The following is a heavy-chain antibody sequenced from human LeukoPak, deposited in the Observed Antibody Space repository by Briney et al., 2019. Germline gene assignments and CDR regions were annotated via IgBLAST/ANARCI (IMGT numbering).Heavy chain of an antibody. CDR3: ARAPSFLTGRNWFDP. D-gene: IGHD3-9*01. Sequence: SETLSLTCTVSGGSISSGDYYWSWIRQPPGKGLEWIGYIYYSGSTYYNPSLKSRVTISVDTSKNQFSLKLSSVTAADTAVYYCARAPSFLTGRNWFDPWGQGTLVTVSS. CDR1: GGSISSGDYY. V-gene: IGHV4-30-4*01. J-gene: IGHJ5*02. CDR2: IYYSGST.